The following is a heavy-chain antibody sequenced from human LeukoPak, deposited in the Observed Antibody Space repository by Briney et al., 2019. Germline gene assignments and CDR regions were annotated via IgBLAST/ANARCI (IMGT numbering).Heavy chain of an antibody. Sequence: GESLKISCKASGYSFATYWNGWVRQMPGGGLEWMGIIYPGDSDTRYSPSFQGQVTISADKSISTASLQWSSLKASDTAMYYCARQFRDSSGYYSYYFDYWGQGTLVTVSS. CDR2: IYPGDSDT. CDR3: ARQFRDSSGYYSYYFDY. CDR1: GYSFATYW. D-gene: IGHD3-22*01. V-gene: IGHV5-51*01. J-gene: IGHJ4*02.